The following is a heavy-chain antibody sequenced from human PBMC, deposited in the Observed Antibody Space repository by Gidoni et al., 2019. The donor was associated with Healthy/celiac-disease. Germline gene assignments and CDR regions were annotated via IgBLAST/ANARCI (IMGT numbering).Heavy chain of an antibody. Sequence: EVQLVESGGGLVKPGGSLRLSCAASGFTFSSYSMNWVRQAPGKGLEWVSSISSSSSYIYYADSVKGRFTISRDNAKNSLYLQMNSLRAEDTAVYYCARDRDYYDSSGTYNWFDPWGQGTLVTVSS. V-gene: IGHV3-21*01. CDR2: ISSSSSYI. CDR3: ARDRDYYDSSGTYNWFDP. D-gene: IGHD3-22*01. CDR1: GFTFSSYS. J-gene: IGHJ5*02.